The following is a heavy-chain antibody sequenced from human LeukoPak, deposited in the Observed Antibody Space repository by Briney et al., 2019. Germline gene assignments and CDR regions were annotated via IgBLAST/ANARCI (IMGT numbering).Heavy chain of an antibody. CDR1: GGSISSYY. Sequence: PSETLSLTCTVSGGSISSYYWSWIRQPPGKGLEWIGYIYYSGSTNYNPSLKSRVTISVDTSKNQFSLKLSSVTAADTAVYYCARGSSGWFNSDYWGQGTLVTVSS. CDR2: IYYSGST. D-gene: IGHD6-19*01. V-gene: IGHV4-59*01. CDR3: ARGSSGWFNSDY. J-gene: IGHJ4*02.